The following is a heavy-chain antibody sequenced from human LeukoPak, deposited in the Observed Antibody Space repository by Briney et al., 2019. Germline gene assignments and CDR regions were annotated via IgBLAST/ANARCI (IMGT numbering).Heavy chain of an antibody. Sequence: ASVKVSCKASGYTFTSYGISWVRQAPGQGLEWMGWISAYNGNTNYAQKLQGRVTMTTDTSTSTAYMELRSLRSDDTAVYYCARYTYYYDSSGYPALYYFDYWGQGTLVTVSS. CDR3: ARYTYYYDSSGYPALYYFDY. CDR2: ISAYNGNT. D-gene: IGHD3-22*01. V-gene: IGHV1-18*01. J-gene: IGHJ4*02. CDR1: GYTFTSYG.